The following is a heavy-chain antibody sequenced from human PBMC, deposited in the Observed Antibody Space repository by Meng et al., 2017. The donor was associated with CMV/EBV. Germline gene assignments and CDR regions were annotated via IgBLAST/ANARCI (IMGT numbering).Heavy chain of an antibody. CDR2: IYYSGST. Sequence: SETLSLTCTVSGGSISSYYWSWIRQPPGKGLEWIGYIYYSGSTNYNPSLKSRVTISVDTSKNRFTLKLTTVTAADTAVYYCARGGGDYAILSGLGWFDHWGQGTLVTVSS. CDR1: GGSISSYY. J-gene: IGHJ5*02. D-gene: IGHD3-9*01. CDR3: ARGGGDYAILSGLGWFDH. V-gene: IGHV4-59*12.